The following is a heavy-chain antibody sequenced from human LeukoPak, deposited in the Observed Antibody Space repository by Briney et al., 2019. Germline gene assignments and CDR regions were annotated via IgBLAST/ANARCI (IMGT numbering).Heavy chain of an antibody. Sequence: SETLSLTCSVSGGSISSSDYYWGWIRQPPGKGLEWIGNIYYSENTDYTYYNPSLKSRVTISVDTSKNQFSLRLRSVTAADTAVYYCARVTGYMVEDYFDSWGQGTLVTVSS. CDR1: GGSISSSDYY. D-gene: IGHD6-13*01. CDR3: ARVTGYMVEDYFDS. J-gene: IGHJ4*02. CDR2: IYYSENTDYT. V-gene: IGHV4-39*07.